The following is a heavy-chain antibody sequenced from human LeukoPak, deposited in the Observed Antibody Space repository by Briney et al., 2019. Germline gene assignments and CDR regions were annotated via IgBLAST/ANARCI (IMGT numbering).Heavy chain of an antibody. D-gene: IGHD2-2*01. CDR3: AKGLKPPSVRPTSMSSSFLGH. CDR1: GGSFSGYY. J-gene: IGHJ4*01. V-gene: IGHV4-34*01. Sequence: SETLSLTCAVYGGSFSGYYWSWIRQPPGKGLEWIGEINHSGSTNYNPSLKSRVTISVDTSKNQFSLKLSSVTAADTAVYYWAKGLKPPSVRPTSMSSSFLGHRGQGTLGTGPS. CDR2: INHSGST.